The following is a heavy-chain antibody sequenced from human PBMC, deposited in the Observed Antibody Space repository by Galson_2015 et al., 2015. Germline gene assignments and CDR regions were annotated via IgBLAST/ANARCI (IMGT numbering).Heavy chain of an antibody. J-gene: IGHJ4*02. D-gene: IGHD5-18*01. CDR3: AREGVGYSDAL. CDR2: ISNDGSNK. CDR1: GFTFSSYG. Sequence: SLRLSCAASGFTFSSYGMHWVRQAPGKGLEWVAVISNDGSNKYYADSVKGRFTISRDNSKNTLYLQMNSLRAEDTAVYYCAREGVGYSDALWGQGTLVTVSS. V-gene: IGHV3-33*01.